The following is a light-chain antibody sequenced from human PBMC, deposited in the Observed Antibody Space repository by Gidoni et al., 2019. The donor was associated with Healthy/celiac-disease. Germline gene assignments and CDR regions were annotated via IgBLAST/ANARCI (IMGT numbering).Light chain of an antibody. J-gene: IGKJ1*01. Sequence: DIVMTQSPDSLAVSLCERATINCKSRQSVLYSSNNKNYVAWYQQKPGQPPKLLIYWASTRESGVPDRFSGSGSGTDFTLTISSLQAEDVAVYYCQQYDSTPPWTFGQGTKVEIK. CDR1: QSVLYSSNNKNY. V-gene: IGKV4-1*01. CDR2: WAS. CDR3: QQYDSTPPWT.